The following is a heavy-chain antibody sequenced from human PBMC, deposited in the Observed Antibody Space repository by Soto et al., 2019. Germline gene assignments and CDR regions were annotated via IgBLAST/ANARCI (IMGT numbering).Heavy chain of an antibody. J-gene: IGHJ4*02. CDR1: GFTFSSYE. CDR2: ISSSGSTI. V-gene: IGHV3-48*03. CDR3: ARPYGGKRGGIFDY. Sequence: EVQLVESGGGLVQPGGSLRLSCAASGFTFSSYELNWVRQAPGKGLEWVSYISSSGSTIYYADSVKGRFTISRDNAKNSLYLQMNSLRAEDTAVYYCARPYGGKRGGIFDYWGQGTLVTVSS. D-gene: IGHD5-12*01.